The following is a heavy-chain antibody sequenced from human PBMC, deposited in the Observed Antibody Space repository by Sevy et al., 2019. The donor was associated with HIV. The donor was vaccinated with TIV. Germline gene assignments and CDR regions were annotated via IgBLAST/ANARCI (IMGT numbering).Heavy chain of an antibody. CDR1: GFTFSSNG. D-gene: IGHD4-4*01. V-gene: IGHV3-30*02. CDR3: ATPNYSNVRLREYYGMDV. CDR2: IRYDGGNT. J-gene: IGHJ6*02. Sequence: GGSLRLSCAGSGFTFSSNGMHWVRQAPGKGPEWVAFIRYDGGNTYYAHSVKGRFTISRDKSKNTLYLQMNSLKPEDTALYYCATPNYSNVRLREYYGMDVWGQGTTVTVSS.